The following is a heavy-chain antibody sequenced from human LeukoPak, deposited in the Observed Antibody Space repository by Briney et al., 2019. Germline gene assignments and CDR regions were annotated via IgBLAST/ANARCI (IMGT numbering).Heavy chain of an antibody. CDR2: IQFDGSNK. J-gene: IGHJ4*02. D-gene: IGHD3-10*01. CDR3: AKDYYYGSGSPYYFDN. CDR1: GFTFSSYA. V-gene: IGHV3-30*02. Sequence: GGSLRLSCAASGFTFSSYAMSWVRQAPGKGLEWVAFIQFDGSNKYITDSVKGRITISRDNSKSTLFLQLDSLRVEDMAVYYCAKDYYYGSGSPYYFDNWGRGTLVTVSS.